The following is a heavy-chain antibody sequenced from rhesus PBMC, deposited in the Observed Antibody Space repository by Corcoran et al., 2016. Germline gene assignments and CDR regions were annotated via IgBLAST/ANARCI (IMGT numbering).Heavy chain of an antibody. CDR3: AREKDDY. V-gene: IGHV4-80*01. Sequence: QVQLQESGPGLVKPSETLSLTCTVSGASISSNWWTWIRQPPGKGMEWIGDIDGNRGRTNYNPSRKSRGTISKDASKNHFSLKLSSVTAADTAVYYCAREKDDYWGQGVLVTVSS. J-gene: IGHJ4*01. CDR1: GASISSNW. CDR2: IDGNRGRT.